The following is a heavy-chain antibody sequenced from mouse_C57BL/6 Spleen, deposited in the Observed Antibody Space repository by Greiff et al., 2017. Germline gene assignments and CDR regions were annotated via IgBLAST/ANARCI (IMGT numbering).Heavy chain of an antibody. Sequence: VQLQQSGPELVKPGASVKISCKASGYSFTGYYMNWVKQSPEKSLEWIGEINPSTGGTTYNQKFKAKATLTVDKSSSTASMQLKSLTSEDSAVYYWARWGPGAYWGQGTLVTVSA. CDR3: ARWGPGAY. CDR2: INPSTGGT. V-gene: IGHV1-42*01. CDR1: GYSFTGYY. J-gene: IGHJ3*01.